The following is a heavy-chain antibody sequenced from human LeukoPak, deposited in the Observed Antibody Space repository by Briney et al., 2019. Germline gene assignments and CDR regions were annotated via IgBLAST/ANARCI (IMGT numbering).Heavy chain of an antibody. CDR1: GYTCTSYG. J-gene: IGHJ4*02. CDR2: ISAYNGNT. Sequence: GASVKVSCKASGYTCTSYGISWVRQAPGQGLEWMGWISAYNGNTNYAQKLQGRVTMTTDTSTSTAYMELRSLRSDDTAVYYCARFYGGIAVAGYFDYWGQGTLVTVSS. CDR3: ARFYGGIAVAGYFDY. V-gene: IGHV1-18*01. D-gene: IGHD6-19*01.